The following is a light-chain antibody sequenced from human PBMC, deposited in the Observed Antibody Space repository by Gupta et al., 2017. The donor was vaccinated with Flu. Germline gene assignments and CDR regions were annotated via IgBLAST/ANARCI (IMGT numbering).Light chain of an antibody. CDR1: QSISSY. CDR2: AVS. Sequence: DIQMTQSPSSLSASVGDRVTITCRASQSISSYLNWYQQKPGKAPKLLIYAVSRLQSGVPSRFSGSGSGTDFTLTISRRQPEDFATYYCQHSNSTPSTFGQGTMVEIK. J-gene: IGKJ1*01. CDR3: QHSNSTPST. V-gene: IGKV1-39*01.